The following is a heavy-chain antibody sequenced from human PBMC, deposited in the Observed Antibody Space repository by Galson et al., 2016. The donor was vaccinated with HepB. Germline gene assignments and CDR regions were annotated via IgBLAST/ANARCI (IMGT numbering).Heavy chain of an antibody. V-gene: IGHV1-18*04. CDR2: INAYNGRT. CDR3: ARCGTTWSFDF. CDR1: GYTFNSYG. Sequence: SVKVSCKASGYTFNSYGISWVRQAPGQGLEWMGWINAYNGRTNYAQKLQDRVTMTTDTSTSTAYMELRSLRSDDTAVYYCARCGTTWSFDFWGQGTLVTVSS. D-gene: IGHD6-13*01. J-gene: IGHJ4*02.